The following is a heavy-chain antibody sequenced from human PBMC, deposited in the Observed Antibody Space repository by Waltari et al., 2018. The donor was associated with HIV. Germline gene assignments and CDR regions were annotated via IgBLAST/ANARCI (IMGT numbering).Heavy chain of an antibody. J-gene: IGHJ4*02. V-gene: IGHV1-69*01. Sequence: QVQLVQSGAEGKKPGSSVKVSSQASGGAFSSYAFSWVRQAPGQGLEWMGGIIPISDTTHYAQNFQGRVTITADDSTSTAYMELSSLRSEDTAVYYCASGVEMATTGDYWGQGTLVTVSS. CDR3: ASGVEMATTGDY. CDR1: GGAFSSYA. CDR2: IIPISDTT. D-gene: IGHD2-8*01.